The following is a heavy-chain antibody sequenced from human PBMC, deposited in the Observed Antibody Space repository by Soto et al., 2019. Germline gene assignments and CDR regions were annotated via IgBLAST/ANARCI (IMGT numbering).Heavy chain of an antibody. J-gene: IGHJ3*02. V-gene: IGHV3-33*01. CDR1: GFTFSSYG. Sequence: GGSLRLSCAASGFTFSSYGMHWVRQAPGKGLEWVAVIWYDGSNKYYADSVKGRFTISRDNSKNTLYLQMNSLRAEDTAVYYCARDWGLWFGESLDAFDIWGQGTMVTVSS. CDR2: IWYDGSNK. CDR3: ARDWGLWFGESLDAFDI. D-gene: IGHD3-10*01.